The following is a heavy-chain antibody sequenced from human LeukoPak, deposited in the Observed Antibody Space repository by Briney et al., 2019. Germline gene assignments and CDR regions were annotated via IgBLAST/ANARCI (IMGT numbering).Heavy chain of an antibody. V-gene: IGHV3-21*01. CDR2: ISSSSYI. Sequence: GGSLRLSCAASGFTFSSYSMNWVRQAPGKGLEWVSSISSSSYIYYADSVKGRFTISRDNAKNSLYLQMNSLRAEDTAVYYCARGGYSSSCPEDWGQGTLVTVSS. CDR3: ARGGYSSSCPED. D-gene: IGHD6-13*01. CDR1: GFTFSSYS. J-gene: IGHJ4*02.